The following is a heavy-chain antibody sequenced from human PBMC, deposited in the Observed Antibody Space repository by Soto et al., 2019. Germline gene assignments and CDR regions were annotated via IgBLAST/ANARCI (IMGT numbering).Heavy chain of an antibody. CDR1: GCSISSGDYY. CDR2: IYYSGST. J-gene: IGHJ3*02. Sequence: TLSLTCTVSGCSISSGDYYWSWIRQPPGKGLEWIGYIYYSGSTYYNPSLKSRVTISVDTSKNQFSLKLSSVTAADTAVYYCARASWYYDSSCYPTRTYDAFDIWGQGTMVTVSS. V-gene: IGHV4-30-4*01. D-gene: IGHD3-22*01. CDR3: ARASWYYDSSCYPTRTYDAFDI.